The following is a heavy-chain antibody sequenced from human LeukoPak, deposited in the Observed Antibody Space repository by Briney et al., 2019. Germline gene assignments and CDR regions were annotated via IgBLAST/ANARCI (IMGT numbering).Heavy chain of an antibody. CDR2: INPNSGGT. J-gene: IGHJ4*02. CDR1: GYTITGYY. D-gene: IGHD6-13*01. V-gene: IGHV1-2*02. Sequence: GASVKVSCKASGYTITGYYMHWVRQAPGQGLEWMGWINPNSGGTNYAQKFQGRVTMTRDTSISTAYMELSRLRSDDTAVYYCARGSLGSSWYSPAGPGDYWGQGTLVTVSS. CDR3: ARGSLGSSWYSPAGPGDY.